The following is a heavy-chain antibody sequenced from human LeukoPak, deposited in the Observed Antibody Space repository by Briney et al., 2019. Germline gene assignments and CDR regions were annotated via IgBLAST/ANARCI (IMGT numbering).Heavy chain of an antibody. Sequence: GGSLRLSCAASGFTFSSYAMHWVRQAPGKGLEWVALISNDESRIHYADSVKGRFTISRDNSKNTLYLQMNSLRPEDTAVYYCAKDRHGSGSYYKTFDYWGQGTLVTVSS. J-gene: IGHJ4*02. CDR1: GFTFSSYA. V-gene: IGHV3-30*04. CDR3: AKDRHGSGSYYKTFDY. D-gene: IGHD3-10*01. CDR2: ISNDESRI.